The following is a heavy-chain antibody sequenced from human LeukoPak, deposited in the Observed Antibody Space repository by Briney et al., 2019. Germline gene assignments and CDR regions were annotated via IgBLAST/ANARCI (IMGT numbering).Heavy chain of an antibody. Sequence: GGSLRLYCAASGFTFSSYEMNWVRQAPGKGLEWVSYISSGGSTIYYADSVKGRFTISRDNAKNSLYLQMNSLRAEDTTGYYCAREGIVVVPAAISLAAGYGMDVWGQGTTVTVSS. CDR2: ISSGGSTI. CDR1: GFTFSSYE. V-gene: IGHV3-48*03. CDR3: AREGIVVVPAAISLAAGYGMDV. J-gene: IGHJ6*02. D-gene: IGHD2-2*02.